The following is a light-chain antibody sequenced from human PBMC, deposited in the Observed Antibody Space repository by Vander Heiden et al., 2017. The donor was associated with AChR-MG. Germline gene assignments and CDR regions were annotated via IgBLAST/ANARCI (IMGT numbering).Light chain of an antibody. J-gene: IGLJ3*02. V-gene: IGLV1-40*01. Sequence: QSVLTQPPSVSGAPGPRLTIYCTGRSSNIGAGDGQHWYQQLPGTAPKLLINGNSNRPAGVPDRFSGSKSGTSASRATTGPQAEDEADYYCQSYDSSLSGSIVFGGGTKLTVL. CDR3: QSYDSSLSGSIV. CDR2: GNS. CDR1: SSNIGAGDG.